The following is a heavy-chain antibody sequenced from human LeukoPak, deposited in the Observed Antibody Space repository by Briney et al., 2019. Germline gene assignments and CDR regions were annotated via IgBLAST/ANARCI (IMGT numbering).Heavy chain of an antibody. Sequence: QAGGSLRLSCAASRFIFSNYAIQWVRQAPGKGLEWVAVISYDVGNKYYADSVKGRFTISRDNSKNSLYLQMHSLRAEDSALYYCSKARGGGRDLFDYWGQGTLVTVSS. CDR2: ISYDVGNK. J-gene: IGHJ4*02. D-gene: IGHD6-25*01. V-gene: IGHV3-30-3*01. CDR1: RFIFSNYA. CDR3: SKARGGGRDLFDY.